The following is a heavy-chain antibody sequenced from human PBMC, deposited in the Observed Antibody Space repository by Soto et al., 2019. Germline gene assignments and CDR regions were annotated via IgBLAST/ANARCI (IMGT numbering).Heavy chain of an antibody. D-gene: IGHD1-7*01. J-gene: IGHJ4*02. CDR3: ARDSVVTGTSVDY. CDR2: ISSSSSTI. CDR1: GFTFSSYS. Sequence: PGGSLRLSCAASGFTFSSYSMNWVRQAPGKGLEWVSYISSSSSTIYYADSVKGRFTISRDNAKNSLYLQMNSLRAEDTAVYYCARDSVVTGTSVDYWGQGTLVTVSS. V-gene: IGHV3-48*01.